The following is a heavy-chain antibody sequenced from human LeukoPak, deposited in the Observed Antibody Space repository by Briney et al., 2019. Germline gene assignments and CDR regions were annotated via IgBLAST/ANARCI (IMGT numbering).Heavy chain of an antibody. CDR3: ARGTHASDM. V-gene: IGHV3-74*01. CDR2: SNSDGSST. J-gene: IGHJ3*02. D-gene: IGHD1-1*01. CDR1: GFTFSTYW. Sequence: GGSLRLSCAASGFTFSTYWMNWVRQAPGKGLVWVSRSNSDGSSTSYADSVKGRFTISRDNAKNTLYLQMNSLRAEDTALYYCARGTHASDMWGQGTLVTVSS.